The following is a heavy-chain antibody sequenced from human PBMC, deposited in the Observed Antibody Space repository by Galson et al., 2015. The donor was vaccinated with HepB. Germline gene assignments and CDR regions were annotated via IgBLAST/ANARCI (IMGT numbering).Heavy chain of an antibody. CDR1: GYTFTGYY. V-gene: IGHV1-2*04. Sequence: SVKVSCKASGYTFTGYYMHWVRQAPGQGLEWMGWINPNSGGTNYAQKFQGWVTMTRDTSISTAYMELSRLRSDDTAVYYCARDRRIAVAGNGGYYYYGMDVWGQGTTVTVSS. CDR2: INPNSGGT. D-gene: IGHD6-19*01. J-gene: IGHJ6*02. CDR3: ARDRRIAVAGNGGYYYYGMDV.